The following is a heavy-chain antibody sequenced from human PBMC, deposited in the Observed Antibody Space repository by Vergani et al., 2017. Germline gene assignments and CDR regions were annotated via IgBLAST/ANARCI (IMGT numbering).Heavy chain of an antibody. V-gene: IGHV4-31*03. CDR1: GGSISSGGYY. D-gene: IGHD2-15*01. CDR2: IYYSGST. CDR3: ARVHVAGCSSGSCYGAFDI. Sequence: QVQLQESGPGLVKPSQTLSLTCTVSGGSISSGGYYWSWIRKHPGKGLEWIGYIYYSGSTNYNPSLKSRVTISVDKAKNQFSLKLSSVTAADTAVYYCARVHVAGCSSGSCYGAFDIWGQGTMVTVSS. J-gene: IGHJ3*02.